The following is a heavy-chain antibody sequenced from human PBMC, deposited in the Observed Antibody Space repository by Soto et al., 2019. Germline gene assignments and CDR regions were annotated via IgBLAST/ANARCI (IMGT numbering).Heavy chain of an antibody. CDR2: INHSGST. CDR3: ARGNTRRAPIHWLDP. Sequence: SETLSLTCAVYGGSFSGYYWSWIRQPPGKGLEWIGEINHSGSTNYNPSLKSRVTISVDTSKNQFSLKLSSVTAADTAVYYCARGNTRRAPIHWLDPWGQGTMVTVSS. J-gene: IGHJ5*02. D-gene: IGHD2-21*01. V-gene: IGHV4-34*01. CDR1: GGSFSGYY.